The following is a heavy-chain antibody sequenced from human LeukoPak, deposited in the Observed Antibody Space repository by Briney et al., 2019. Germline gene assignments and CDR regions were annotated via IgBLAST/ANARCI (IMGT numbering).Heavy chain of an antibody. CDR2: INHSGST. D-gene: IGHD5-18*01. V-gene: IGHV4-34*01. J-gene: IGHJ4*02. CDR1: GGSFSGYY. Sequence: SSGTLSLTCAVYGGSFSGYYWSWIRQPPGKGLEWIGEINHSGSTNYNPSLKSRVTISVDTSKNQFSLKLSSVTAADTAVYYCARGGYSYATNWGQGTLVTVSS. CDR3: ARGGYSYATN.